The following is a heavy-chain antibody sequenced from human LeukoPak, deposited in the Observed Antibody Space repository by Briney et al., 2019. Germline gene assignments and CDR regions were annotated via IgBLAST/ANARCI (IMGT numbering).Heavy chain of an antibody. Sequence: GGPLRLSCAASGFTFSDHYMDWVRQAPGKGLEWVGRTRNKANSYTTEYAASVKGRFTISRDDSKNTLYLQMNSLKTEDTAVYYCARERASITMVRGVINYYYGMDVWGQGTTVTVS. V-gene: IGHV3-72*01. CDR1: GFTFSDHY. D-gene: IGHD3-10*01. J-gene: IGHJ6*02. CDR3: ARERASITMVRGVINYYYGMDV. CDR2: TRNKANSYTT.